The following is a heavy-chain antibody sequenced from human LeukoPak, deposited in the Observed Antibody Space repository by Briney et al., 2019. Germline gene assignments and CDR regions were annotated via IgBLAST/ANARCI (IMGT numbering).Heavy chain of an antibody. CDR1: GFTFSSYA. CDR3: AKGLFLLWFGDLGDY. CDR2: ISGSGGST. D-gene: IGHD3-10*01. J-gene: IGHJ4*02. V-gene: IGHV3-23*01. Sequence: GGSLRLSCAASGFTFSSYAMSWVRQAPGKGLEWVSAISGSGGSTYYADSAKGRFTISRDNSKNTLYLQMNSLRAEDTAVYYCAKGLFLLWFGDLGDYWGQGTLVTVSS.